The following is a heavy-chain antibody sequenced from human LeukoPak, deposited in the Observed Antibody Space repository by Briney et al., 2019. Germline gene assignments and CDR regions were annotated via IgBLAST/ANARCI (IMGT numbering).Heavy chain of an antibody. CDR3: ARDVSYGSGMYYFDY. V-gene: IGHV4-59*11. Sequence: PSETLSLTCAVSGGSISSHYWSWIRQPPGKGLEWIGYISYSGSTAYNPSLKSRVTISVDTSKNQFSLKLSSVTAADTAVYYCARDVSYGSGMYYFDYWGQGTLVTVSS. J-gene: IGHJ4*02. D-gene: IGHD3-10*01. CDR2: ISYSGST. CDR1: GGSISSHY.